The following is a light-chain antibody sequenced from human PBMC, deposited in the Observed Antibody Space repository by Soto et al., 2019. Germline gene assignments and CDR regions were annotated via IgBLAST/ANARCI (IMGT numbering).Light chain of an antibody. V-gene: IGKV1-27*01. CDR3: QKYNSAPIT. CDR1: QGISTY. J-gene: IGKJ5*01. Sequence: DMQMTQSPSSLSASVGDRVTITCRASQGISTYLAWYQQKPGKVPKLLSYAASTSQSGVPSRLSGSGSGTDLTLTISSLQPEDVATYYCQKYNSAPITFAQGPRLEIK. CDR2: AAS.